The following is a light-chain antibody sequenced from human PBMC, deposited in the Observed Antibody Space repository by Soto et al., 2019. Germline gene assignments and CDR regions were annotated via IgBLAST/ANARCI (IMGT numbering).Light chain of an antibody. Sequence: QSALTQPASLSGSPGQSITMSCTGTINDVGNYKYVSWYQQHPGKAPKLVIYEVSNRPSGISTRFSGSKSGNTASLTISGLQPEDEADYYCSSFTTGSTLAYVFGAGTKVTV. CDR1: INDVGNYKY. CDR3: SSFTTGSTLAYV. V-gene: IGLV2-14*01. CDR2: EVS. J-gene: IGLJ1*01.